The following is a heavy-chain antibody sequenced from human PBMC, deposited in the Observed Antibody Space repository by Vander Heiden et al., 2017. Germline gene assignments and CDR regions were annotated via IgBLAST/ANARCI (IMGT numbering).Heavy chain of an antibody. J-gene: IGHJ4*02. CDR3: SRVMTGTYFDY. CDR1: GYSFTSYW. V-gene: IGHV5-51*01. CDR2: IYPGDSET. D-gene: IGHD2-21*02. Sequence: EVQLVQSGAEVKKPGESLKISCKGSGYSFTSYWIGWVRQMPGKGLEWMGIIYPGDSETIDSPSFQGQVTISADKAISTAYMQWRRLKASDTAMYYGSRVMTGTYFDYWGQGTMVTVYS.